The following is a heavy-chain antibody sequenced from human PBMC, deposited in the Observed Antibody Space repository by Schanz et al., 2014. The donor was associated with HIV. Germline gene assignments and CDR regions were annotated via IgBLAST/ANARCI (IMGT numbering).Heavy chain of an antibody. CDR3: TTTDKGYDFWSGYPY. V-gene: IGHV3-23*04. CDR2: ISEFGGSA. CDR1: GFTFSSLG. Sequence: VQLVESGGGVVQPGRSLRLSCAASGFTFSSLGMSWVRQAPGEGLEWVSGISEFGGSAWYADSVKGRFTISRDNSKNTLYLQMDSLKTEDTAVYYCTTTDKGYDFWSGYPYWGQGTLVTVSS. D-gene: IGHD3-3*01. J-gene: IGHJ4*02.